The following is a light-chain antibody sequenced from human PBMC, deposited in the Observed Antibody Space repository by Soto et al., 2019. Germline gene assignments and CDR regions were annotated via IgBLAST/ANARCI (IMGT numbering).Light chain of an antibody. V-gene: IGKV1-5*01. CDR2: DAS. CDR1: QSISSW. CDR3: QQYNSYS. J-gene: IGKJ1*01. Sequence: DIQMTQSPSTLSASVGDRVTITCRASQSISSWLAWYQQKPWKAPKLLIYDASSLQSGVPSRFSGSGSGTEFTLTISSLQPDDFATYYCQQYNSYSFGQGTKVDI.